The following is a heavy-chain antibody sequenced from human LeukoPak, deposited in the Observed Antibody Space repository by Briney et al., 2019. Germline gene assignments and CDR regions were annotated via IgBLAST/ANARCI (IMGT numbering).Heavy chain of an antibody. Sequence: PGGTLRLSCAASGFTFSSYGMSWVRQAPGKGLEWVSAISGSGGSTYYADSVKGRFTISRDNSKNTLYLQMNSLRAEDTAVYYCAKGVRIAASPGAFDIWGQGTMVTVSS. V-gene: IGHV3-23*01. CDR3: AKGVRIAASPGAFDI. D-gene: IGHD6-13*01. J-gene: IGHJ3*02. CDR2: ISGSGGST. CDR1: GFTFSSYG.